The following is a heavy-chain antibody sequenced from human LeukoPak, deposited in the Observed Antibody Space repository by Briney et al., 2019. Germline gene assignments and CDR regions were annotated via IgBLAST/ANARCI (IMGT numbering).Heavy chain of an antibody. D-gene: IGHD2-2*01. Sequence: SETLSLTCAVSGYSISSGYYWGWIRQPPGKGLEWIGSIYHSGSTYYNPSLKSRVTISVDTSKNQFSLKLSPVTAADTAVYYCARVNPPAAIFLRPSNWFDPWGQGTLVTVSS. V-gene: IGHV4-38-2*01. J-gene: IGHJ5*02. CDR2: IYHSGST. CDR3: ARVNPPAAIFLRPSNWFDP. CDR1: GYSISSGYY.